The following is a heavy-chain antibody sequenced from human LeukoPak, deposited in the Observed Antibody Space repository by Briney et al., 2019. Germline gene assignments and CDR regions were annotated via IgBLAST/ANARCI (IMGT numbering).Heavy chain of an antibody. J-gene: IGHJ5*02. D-gene: IGHD6-19*01. Sequence: ASETLSLTCTVSGYSISSGYYWGWIRQPPGKGLEWIGSIYHSGSTYYNPSLKSRVTISVDTSKNQFSLKLSSVTAADTAVYYCARGGSGWYNWFDPWGQGTLVTVSS. V-gene: IGHV4-38-2*02. CDR1: GYSISSGYY. CDR2: IYHSGST. CDR3: ARGGSGWYNWFDP.